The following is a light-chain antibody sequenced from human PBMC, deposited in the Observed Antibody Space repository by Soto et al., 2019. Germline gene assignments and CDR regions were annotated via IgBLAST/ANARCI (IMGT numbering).Light chain of an antibody. V-gene: IGKV3-11*01. CDR2: GAS. CDR1: QSVSSY. J-gene: IGKJ4*01. CDR3: QQRSNWPLT. Sequence: EVVMTQSPATLSVSPGERATLSCRASQSVSSYLAWYQQKPGQAPRLLIYGASNRATGIPARFSGSGSGTDFTLTISSLEPEDFAVYYCQQRSNWPLTFGGGTKVDIK.